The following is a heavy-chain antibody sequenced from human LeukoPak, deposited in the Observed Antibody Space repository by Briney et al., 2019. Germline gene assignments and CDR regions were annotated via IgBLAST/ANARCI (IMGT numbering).Heavy chain of an antibody. V-gene: IGHV3-30*04. J-gene: IGHJ4*02. CDR3: ARASYCGGDCYSARPVDY. D-gene: IGHD2-21*02. Sequence: GSLRLSCAASGFTISSYAMHWVRQAPGKGLEWVAVISYDGSNKYYADSVKGRFTISRDNSKNTLYLQMNSLRAEDTAVYYCARASYCGGDCYSARPVDYWGQGTLVTVSS. CDR1: GFTISSYA. CDR2: ISYDGSNK.